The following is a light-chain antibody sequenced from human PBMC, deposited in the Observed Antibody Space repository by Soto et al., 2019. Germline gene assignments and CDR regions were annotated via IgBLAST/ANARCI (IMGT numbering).Light chain of an antibody. J-gene: IGKJ5*01. CDR3: QQRSNWPPII. CDR2: DTS. V-gene: IGKV3-11*01. CDR1: QSVSSY. Sequence: IVLTQSPGPLSLSPWERATLSCRASQSVSSYLAWYHQKPGQAPRLLIYDTSHRATGIPARFSGSGAGTDFTLTISSLEPEDFAVYYCQQRSNWPPIIFGQGTRLEI.